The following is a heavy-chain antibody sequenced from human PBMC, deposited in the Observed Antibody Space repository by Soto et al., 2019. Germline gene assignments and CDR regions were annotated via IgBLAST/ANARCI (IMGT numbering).Heavy chain of an antibody. CDR1: GDSITSYY. D-gene: IGHD4-17*01. Sequence: SETLSLTCTVSGDSITSYYWSWIRQPPGKGLEWIGYVYYTGSANYNPSLKSRVTISVDPSKNQFSLNLISVTAADTAIYYCARRAQPTNNCFDPWGQGTLVTVSS. J-gene: IGHJ5*02. V-gene: IGHV4-59*08. CDR2: VYYTGSA. CDR3: ARRAQPTNNCFDP.